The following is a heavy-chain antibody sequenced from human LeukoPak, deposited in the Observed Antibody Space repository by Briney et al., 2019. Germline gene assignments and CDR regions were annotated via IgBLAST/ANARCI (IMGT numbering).Heavy chain of an antibody. CDR2: INSDGSST. Sequence: GGSLRLSCGASGFTFSSFWIHWVRQAPGKGLVWVSRINSDGSSTSYAGSVKGRFTISRDNAKNMLYLQMNSLRAEDTAVYYCAPRLSVVVPGAQYGMDVWGQGTTVTVSS. J-gene: IGHJ6*02. D-gene: IGHD2-2*01. V-gene: IGHV3-74*01. CDR1: GFTFSSFW. CDR3: APRLSVVVPGAQYGMDV.